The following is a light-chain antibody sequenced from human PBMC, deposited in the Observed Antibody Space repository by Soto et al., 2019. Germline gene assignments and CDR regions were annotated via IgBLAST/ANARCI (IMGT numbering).Light chain of an antibody. J-gene: IGLJ2*01. V-gene: IGLV4-69*02. CDR3: QTWGSGVQVV. Sequence: QPVLTQSPSASASLGASVKLTCTLSSGHKTYAIAWHQQQPEKGPRYLMKVNSDGSHSKGDGISDRFSGSSSGAERYLTISSLQFEDEADYYCQTWGSGVQVVFGGGTKVTVL. CDR2: VNSDGSH. CDR1: SGHKTYA.